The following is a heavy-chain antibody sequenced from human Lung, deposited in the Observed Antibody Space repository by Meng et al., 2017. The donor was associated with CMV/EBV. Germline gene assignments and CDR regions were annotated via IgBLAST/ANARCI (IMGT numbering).Heavy chain of an antibody. V-gene: IGHV3-9*01. CDR2: ISWNSGSI. J-gene: IGHJ3*02. CDR1: GFIFDDYA. Sequence: SCAASGFIFDDYAMHWVRQAPGKGLEWVSGISWNSGSIGYADSVKGRFTVSRDNAKNSLYLQMNSLRPEDTAVYYCATSRFHGDFKDAVNIWGQGTXVTGSS. D-gene: IGHD2-21*01. CDR3: ATSRFHGDFKDAVNI.